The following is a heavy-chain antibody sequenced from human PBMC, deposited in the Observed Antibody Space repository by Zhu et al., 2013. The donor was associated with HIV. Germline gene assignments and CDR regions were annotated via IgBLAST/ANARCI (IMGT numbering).Heavy chain of an antibody. CDR3: ASVDPSMVNXHRGDYYYAMDV. J-gene: IGHJ6*02. V-gene: IGHV1-2*02. D-gene: IGHD3-10*01. CDR2: IKPNSDST. CDR1: GHTFSGYY. Sequence: QVQLVQSGAEVKKPGASVKVSCRASGHTFSGYYIHWVRQAPGQGLEWMGWIKPNSDSTNYAQKFQGRVTMTRDTSIRTAYMELRRLRSDDLAVYYCASVDPSMVNXHRGDYYYAMDVWGQGTTVTVSS.